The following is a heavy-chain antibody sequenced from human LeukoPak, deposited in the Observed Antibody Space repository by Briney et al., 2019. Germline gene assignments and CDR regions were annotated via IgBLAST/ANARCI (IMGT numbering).Heavy chain of an antibody. CDR1: GGSISSYY. J-gene: IGHJ4*02. D-gene: IGHD3-22*01. V-gene: IGHV4-4*07. Sequence: PSETLSLTCTVSGGSISSYYWSWIRQPAGKGLEWIGRIYTSGSTNYNPSLKSRVTMSVDTSKNQFSLKLGSVTAADTAVYYCACSRLYYYDSSGYPDQTDYWGQGTLVTVSS. CDR2: IYTSGST. CDR3: ACSRLYYYDSSGYPDQTDY.